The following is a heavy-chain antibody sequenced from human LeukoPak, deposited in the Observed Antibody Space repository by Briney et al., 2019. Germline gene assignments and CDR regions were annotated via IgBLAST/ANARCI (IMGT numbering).Heavy chain of an antibody. CDR1: GFTVSSNY. D-gene: IGHD7-27*01. V-gene: IGHV3-66*02. Sequence: GGSLRLSXAASGFTVSSNYMSWVRQAPGKGLEWVPVIYSGGSTYYADSVKGRFTISRDNSKNTLYLQMNSLRAEDTAMYYCARGLHLGSDIWGQGTMVTVSS. CDR2: IYSGGST. CDR3: ARGLHLGSDI. J-gene: IGHJ3*02.